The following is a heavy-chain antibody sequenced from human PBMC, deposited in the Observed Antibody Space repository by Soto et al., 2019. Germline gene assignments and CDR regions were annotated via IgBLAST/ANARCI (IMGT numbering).Heavy chain of an antibody. V-gene: IGHV4-61*01. D-gene: IGHD2-15*01. CDR2: IYYSGST. CDR1: GASVSSSSYY. Sequence: QVQLQESGPGLVQPSETLFLTCTVSGASVSSSSYYWSWIRQPLGKGLEWIGYIYYSGSTNYSPSLKSRATISIDTSKNQFSLKLSSVTAADSAVYYCARSGYCSGGSCSFNWFDPWGQGTLVTVSS. J-gene: IGHJ5*02. CDR3: ARSGYCSGGSCSFNWFDP.